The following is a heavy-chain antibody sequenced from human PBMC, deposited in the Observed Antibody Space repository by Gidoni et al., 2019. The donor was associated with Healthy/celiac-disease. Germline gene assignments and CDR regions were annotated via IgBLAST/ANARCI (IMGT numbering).Heavy chain of an antibody. CDR2: IYHSGST. CDR1: GYSISSGYY. D-gene: IGHD4-17*01. CDR3: AHGSDYGGNSKIFDY. J-gene: IGHJ4*02. V-gene: IGHV4-38-2*01. Sequence: HVQLQESGPGLVKPSETLSLTCAVSGYSISSGYYWGWIRQPPGKGLEWIGGIYHSGSTYYNPSLKSRVTISVDTSKNQFSLKLSSVTAADTAVYYCAHGSDYGGNSKIFDYWGQGTLVTVSS.